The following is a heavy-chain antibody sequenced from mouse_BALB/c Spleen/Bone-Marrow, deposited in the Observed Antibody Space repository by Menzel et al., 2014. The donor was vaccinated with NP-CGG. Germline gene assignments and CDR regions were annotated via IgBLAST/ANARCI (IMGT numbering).Heavy chain of an antibody. V-gene: IGHV3-8*02. CDR2: ISYSGTT. Sequence: EVQLQQSGPSVVKPSQSLSLTCSVTGDSITSGFWNWIRKFPGNKLEYMGYISYSGTTYYNPSLKSRISFIRDTSKNQYYLQLISVTAEDTATYFCARWDFGNHYAMDYWGQGTSVTVSS. D-gene: IGHD2-1*01. J-gene: IGHJ4*01. CDR3: ARWDFGNHYAMDY. CDR1: GDSITSGF.